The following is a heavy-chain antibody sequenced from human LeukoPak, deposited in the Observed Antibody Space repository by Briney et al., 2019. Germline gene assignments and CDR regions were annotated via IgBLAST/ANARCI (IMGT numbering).Heavy chain of an antibody. CDR1: GFTFSSYA. Sequence: PGGSLRLSCAASGFTFSSYAMSWVRQAPGKGLEWVSAISGSGGSTYYADSVKGRFTISRDNSKNTLYLQMNSLRAEDTAVYYCAKDLYGDYDRAEYFQHWGRGTLVTVSS. CDR3: AKDLYGDYDRAEYFQH. D-gene: IGHD4-17*01. V-gene: IGHV3-23*01. J-gene: IGHJ1*01. CDR2: ISGSGGST.